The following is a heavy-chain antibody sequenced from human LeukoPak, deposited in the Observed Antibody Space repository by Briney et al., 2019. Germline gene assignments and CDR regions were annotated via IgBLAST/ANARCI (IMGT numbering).Heavy chain of an antibody. D-gene: IGHD6-13*01. CDR3: AMFSSGWSYFDY. CDR1: GGSISSYY. J-gene: IGHJ4*02. CDR2: IYRSDST. Sequence: SETLSLTCTVSGGSISSYYWGWIRQSPGKGLEWIASIYRSDSTYYNPSLRSRVTLSLHTSKNQFSLRLASVTAADTAIYYCAMFSSGWSYFDYWGQGTLVTVSS. V-gene: IGHV4-59*04.